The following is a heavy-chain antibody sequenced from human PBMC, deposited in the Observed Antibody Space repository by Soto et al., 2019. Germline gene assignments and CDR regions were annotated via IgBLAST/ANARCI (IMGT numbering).Heavy chain of an antibody. CDR1: GGSISSGGYY. D-gene: IGHD3-10*01. Sequence: QVQLQESGPGLVKPSQTLSLTCTVSGGSISSGGYYWSWIRQHPGKGLEWIGHINYSGRTYYNSSLKSRVSISVDTSKNQSSLKLSSVTAADTAIYYCARDYNRRPVGWFDPWGQGTLVTVSS. CDR3: ARDYNRRPVGWFDP. V-gene: IGHV4-31*03. J-gene: IGHJ5*02. CDR2: INYSGRT.